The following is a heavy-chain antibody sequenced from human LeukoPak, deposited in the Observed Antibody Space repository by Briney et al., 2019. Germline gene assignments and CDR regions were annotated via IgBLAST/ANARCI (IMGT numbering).Heavy chain of an antibody. D-gene: IGHD2-2*02. J-gene: IGHJ5*02. V-gene: IGHV1-69*05. Sequence: SVKVSCKASGGTFSSYAISWVRQAPGQGLEWMGGIIPIFGTANYAQKFQGRVTITTDESTSTAYMELSSLRSEGTAVYYCAIGTYCSSTSCYTGGTRHWFDPWGQGTLVTVSS. CDR2: IIPIFGTA. CDR1: GGTFSSYA. CDR3: AIGTYCSSTSCYTGGTRHWFDP.